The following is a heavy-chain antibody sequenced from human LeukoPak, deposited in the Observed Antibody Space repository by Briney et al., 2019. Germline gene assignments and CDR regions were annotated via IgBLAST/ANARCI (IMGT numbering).Heavy chain of an antibody. Sequence: GESLKISWKGSGYSFTSYWIGWVRQMAGKGLEWMGIIYPCDSDTRYSPSFQGQVTISADKSISTAYLQWSSLKASDTAMYYCARQSGYCSSTSCPDYWGQGTLVTVSS. V-gene: IGHV5-51*01. CDR2: IYPCDSDT. D-gene: IGHD2-2*03. CDR1: GYSFTSYW. J-gene: IGHJ4*02. CDR3: ARQSGYCSSTSCPDY.